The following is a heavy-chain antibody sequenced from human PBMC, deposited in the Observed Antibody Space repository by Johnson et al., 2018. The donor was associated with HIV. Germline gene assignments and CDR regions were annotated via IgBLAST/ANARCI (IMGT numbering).Heavy chain of an antibody. J-gene: IGHJ3*02. CDR1: GFTFRSYA. CDR3: ARVRIGRENAFDI. V-gene: IGHV3-30*04. D-gene: IGHD1-26*01. Sequence: QVQLVESGGDVVQPGRSLRLSCAASGFTFRSYAMHWVRQAPGKGLEWVAAIGYDGNDKDYADSVKGRFTISRDNSRNTLYLHLNRLRAVDTAVYYWARVRIGRENAFDIWGQGTMVTVSS. CDR2: IGYDGNDK.